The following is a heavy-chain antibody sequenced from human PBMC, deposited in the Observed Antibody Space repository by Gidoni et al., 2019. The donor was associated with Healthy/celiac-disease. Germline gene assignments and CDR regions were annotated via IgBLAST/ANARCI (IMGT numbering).Heavy chain of an antibody. CDR1: GGSISSGGYY. CDR3: ARADIVVVPAAHAWFDP. Sequence: QVQLQESGPGLVKPSQTLSLTCTVSGGSISSGGYYWSWIRQHPGKGLEWIGYIYYSGSTYYNPSLKSRVTISVDTSKNQFSLKLSSVTAADTAVYYCARADIVVVPAAHAWFDPWGQGTLVTVSS. J-gene: IGHJ5*02. V-gene: IGHV4-31*03. CDR2: IYYSGST. D-gene: IGHD2-2*01.